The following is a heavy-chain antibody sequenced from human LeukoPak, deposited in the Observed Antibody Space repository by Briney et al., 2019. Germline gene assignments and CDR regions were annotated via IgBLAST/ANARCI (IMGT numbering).Heavy chain of an antibody. CDR1: GGSISSSSYY. Sequence: PSETLSLTCTVSGGSISSSSYYWDWIRQPPGKGLEWIGSIYYSGSTYYNPSLKSRATISVDTSKNQFSLKLSSVTAADTAVYYCARHQKVVTIFGVVTRSGWFDPWGQGTLVTVSS. V-gene: IGHV4-39*01. CDR3: ARHQKVVTIFGVVTRSGWFDP. CDR2: IYYSGST. J-gene: IGHJ5*02. D-gene: IGHD3-3*01.